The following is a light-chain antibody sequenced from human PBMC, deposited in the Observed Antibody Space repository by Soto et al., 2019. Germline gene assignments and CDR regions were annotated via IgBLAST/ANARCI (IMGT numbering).Light chain of an antibody. CDR3: QQTFSPSYT. Sequence: DIQMTQSLSSLSASVGDRVTITCRASQSISTSLSWYQQNPGKAPNFLIYVASTLQSGVPSRFSGSGSGTDFTLTISSLQPEDVATYYCQQTFSPSYTFGQGTKLEIQ. CDR2: VAS. CDR1: QSISTS. V-gene: IGKV1-39*01. J-gene: IGKJ2*01.